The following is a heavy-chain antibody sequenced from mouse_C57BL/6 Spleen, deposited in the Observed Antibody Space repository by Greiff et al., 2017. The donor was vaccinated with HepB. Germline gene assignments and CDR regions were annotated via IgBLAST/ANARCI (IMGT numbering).Heavy chain of an antibody. V-gene: IGHV5-4*03. Sequence: EVMLVESGGGLVKPGGSLKLSCAASGFTFSSYAMSWVRQTPEKRLEWVATISDGGSYTYYPDNVKGRFTISRDNAKNNLYLQMSHLKSEDTAMYYCARGRPPMDYWGQGTSVTVSS. CDR3: ARGRPPMDY. CDR1: GFTFSSYA. J-gene: IGHJ4*01. CDR2: ISDGGSYT.